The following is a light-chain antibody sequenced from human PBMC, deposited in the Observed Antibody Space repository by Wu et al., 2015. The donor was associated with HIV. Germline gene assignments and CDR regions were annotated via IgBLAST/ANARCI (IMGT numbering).Light chain of an antibody. Sequence: DIQMTQSPSSLSAVVGDRATITCRASQGISNALAWYQQKPGKAPELLLYAASRLESGVPSRFSGSGSGTDYTLTITSLQPEDFASYYCQQYYETPLTFGGGTKVEIK. J-gene: IGKJ4*01. CDR1: QGISNA. V-gene: IGKV1-NL1*01. CDR2: AAS. CDR3: QQYYETPLT.